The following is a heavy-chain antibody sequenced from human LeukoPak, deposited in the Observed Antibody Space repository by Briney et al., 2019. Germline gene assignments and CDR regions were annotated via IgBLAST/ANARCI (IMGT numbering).Heavy chain of an antibody. J-gene: IGHJ3*02. V-gene: IGHV3-48*01. D-gene: IGHD3-3*01. CDR1: GFTFSSYS. Sequence: PGGSLRLSCAASGFTFSSYSMNWVRQAPGKGLEWVSYISSSSSTIYYADSVKGRFTISRDNAKNSLYLQMNSLRAEDTAVYYCAGGEYDFWSGYLDAFDIWGQGTMVTVS. CDR3: AGGEYDFWSGYLDAFDI. CDR2: ISSSSSTI.